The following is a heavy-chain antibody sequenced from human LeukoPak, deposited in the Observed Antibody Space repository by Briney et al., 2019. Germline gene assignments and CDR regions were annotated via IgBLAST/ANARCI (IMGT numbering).Heavy chain of an antibody. CDR3: ARSFSSAWYSYYFDN. CDR1: GGSIRGYY. Sequence: SETLSLTCTVSGGSIRGYYWSWIRQPPGKGLEWIGYIYYSGNTNYNPSLKSRVTISVDTSRDQFSLKLSSVTAADTAVYYCARSFSSAWYSYYFDNWGQGTLVTASS. CDR2: IYYSGNT. V-gene: IGHV4-59*01. J-gene: IGHJ4*02. D-gene: IGHD6-19*01.